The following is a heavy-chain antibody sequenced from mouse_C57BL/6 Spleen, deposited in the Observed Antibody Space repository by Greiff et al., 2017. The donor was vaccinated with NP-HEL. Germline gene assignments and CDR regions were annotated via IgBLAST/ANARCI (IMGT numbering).Heavy chain of an antibody. J-gene: IGHJ3*01. V-gene: IGHV3-1*01. CDR1: GYSITSGYD. CDR3: ARGGTYSWFAY. Sequence: EVQLQESGPGIVKPSQSLSLTCTVTGYSITSGYDWHWIRHFPGNKLEWMGYISYSGSTNYNPSLKSRISITHDTSKNHFFLKLNSVTTEDTATYYCARGGTYSWFAYWGQGTLVTVSA. CDR2: ISYSGST. D-gene: IGHD1-1*01.